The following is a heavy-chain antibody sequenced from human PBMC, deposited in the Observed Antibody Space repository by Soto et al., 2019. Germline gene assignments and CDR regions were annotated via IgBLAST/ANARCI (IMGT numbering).Heavy chain of an antibody. J-gene: IGHJ4*02. Sequence: TWVRQHPGKGLEWIGYIYYSGSTYYNPSLKSRVTISVDTSKNRFSLKLSSVTAADTAVYYCAGAGHSSSWYYFDYWGQGTLVTVSS. CDR3: AGAGHSSSWYYFDY. CDR2: IYYSGST. V-gene: IGHV4-31*02. D-gene: IGHD6-13*01.